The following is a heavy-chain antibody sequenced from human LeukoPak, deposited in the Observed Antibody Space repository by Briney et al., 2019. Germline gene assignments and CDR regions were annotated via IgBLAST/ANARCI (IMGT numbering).Heavy chain of an antibody. CDR1: GYTFRDYG. J-gene: IGHJ4*02. CDR3: GKDERRSGGFYYVEN. D-gene: IGHD3-10*02. Sequence: PGGSLRLSCAASGYTFRDYGIHWVRQAPGKGLEWVAFIRYDGSNKYYADSVKGRFIISRDNSKRTLYLELNGLRAEDTAVYYCGKDERRSGGFYYVENWGQGTLVTVSS. CDR2: IRYDGSNK. V-gene: IGHV3-30*02.